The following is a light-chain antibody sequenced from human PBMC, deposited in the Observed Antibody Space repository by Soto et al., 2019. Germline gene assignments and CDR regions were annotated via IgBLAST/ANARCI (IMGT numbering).Light chain of an antibody. CDR3: AAWDDSLNGVV. CDR1: SSNIGSNS. Sequence: QPVLTQPPSASGTPRQRVTISCSGSSSNIGSNSVNWYQQLPGTAPKLLMYSSNQRPSGVPDRFSGSKSGTSASLAISGLQSEDEADYYCAAWDDSLNGVVFGGGTKLTVL. CDR2: SSN. J-gene: IGLJ2*01. V-gene: IGLV1-44*01.